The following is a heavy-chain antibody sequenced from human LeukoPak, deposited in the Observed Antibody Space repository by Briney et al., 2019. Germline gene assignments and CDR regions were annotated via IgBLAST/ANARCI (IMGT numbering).Heavy chain of an antibody. CDR3: ASQYLNGMDV. J-gene: IGHJ6*02. CDR1: GFTFSSYA. Sequence: GGSLRLSCAASGFTFSSYAMHWVRQAPGKGLEWVAVISYDGSNKYYADSVKGRFTISRDNAKNSLYLQMNSLRAEDTAVYYCASQYLNGMDVWGQGTTVTVSS. V-gene: IGHV3-30-3*01. CDR2: ISYDGSNK. D-gene: IGHD4-11*01.